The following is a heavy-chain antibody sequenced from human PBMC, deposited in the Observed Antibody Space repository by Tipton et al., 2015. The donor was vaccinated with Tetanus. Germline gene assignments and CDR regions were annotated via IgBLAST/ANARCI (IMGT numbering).Heavy chain of an antibody. CDR1: GYTFTSYD. J-gene: IGHJ4*02. CDR3: ARGTHCSSTSCYLFVY. Sequence: QSGAEVKKPGASVKVSCKASGYTFTSYDINWVRQATGQGLEWMGWMNPNSGNTGYAQKFQGRVTMTRNTSISTAYMELSSLRSDDTAVYYCARGTHCSSTSCYLFVYWGQGTLVTVSS. CDR2: MNPNSGNT. D-gene: IGHD2-2*01. V-gene: IGHV1-8*01.